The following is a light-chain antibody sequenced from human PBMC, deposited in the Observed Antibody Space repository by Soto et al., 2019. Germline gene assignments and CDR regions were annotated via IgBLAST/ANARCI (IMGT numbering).Light chain of an antibody. CDR1: QSLLHSNGYNY. CDR2: LGS. J-gene: IGKJ2*01. Sequence: DIVMTQSPLSLPVTPGEPASISCRSSQSLLHSNGYNYLDWYLQKPGQSPQLLIYLGSNRASGVPDRVSGSGSGTDCTLKISRVEAEDVGVYYCMQALQTPYTFGQGTKLEIK. V-gene: IGKV2-28*01. CDR3: MQALQTPYT.